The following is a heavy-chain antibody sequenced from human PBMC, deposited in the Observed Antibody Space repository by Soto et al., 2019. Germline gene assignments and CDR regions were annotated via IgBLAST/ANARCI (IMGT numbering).Heavy chain of an antibody. D-gene: IGHD2-15*01. Sequence: TLSLTCTVSGGSITTGGYYWSWIRQLPGKGLEWIGHRYYSESTYYNPALKSRVSISLDTSKNQFSLKLSFVTAADTAMYYCARTKCSGGSCYSWSLDYWGQGTGVTVSS. CDR1: GGSITTGGYY. J-gene: IGHJ4*02. CDR2: RYYSEST. V-gene: IGHV4-31*03. CDR3: ARTKCSGGSCYSWSLDY.